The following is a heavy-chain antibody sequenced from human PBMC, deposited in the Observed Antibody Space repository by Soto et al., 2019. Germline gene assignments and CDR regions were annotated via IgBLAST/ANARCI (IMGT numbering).Heavy chain of an antibody. CDR1: GGSISSSSYY. CDR2: IYYSGST. V-gene: IGHV4-39*01. J-gene: IGHJ5*02. CDR3: ARHTPPGIAAAGTPWFDP. D-gene: IGHD6-13*01. Sequence: PSETLSLTCTVSGGSISSSSYYWGWIRQPPGKGLEWIGSIYYSGSTYYNPSLKSRVTISVDTSKNQFSLKLSSVTAADTAVYYCARHTPPGIAAAGTPWFDPWGQGTLVTVSS.